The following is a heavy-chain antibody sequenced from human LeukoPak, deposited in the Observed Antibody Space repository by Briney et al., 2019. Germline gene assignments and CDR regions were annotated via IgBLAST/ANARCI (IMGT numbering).Heavy chain of an antibody. CDR2: INPNSGGT. CDR1: GYTFTGYY. Sequence: ASVKVSCKASGYTFTGYYMHWVRQAPGQGLEWMGWINPNSGGTNYAQKFQGRVTMTRDTSISTAYMELSRLRSDDTAVYYCARVANYDSSGYYQDAFDIWGQGTMVTVSS. CDR3: ARVANYDSSGYYQDAFDI. D-gene: IGHD3-22*01. V-gene: IGHV1-2*02. J-gene: IGHJ3*02.